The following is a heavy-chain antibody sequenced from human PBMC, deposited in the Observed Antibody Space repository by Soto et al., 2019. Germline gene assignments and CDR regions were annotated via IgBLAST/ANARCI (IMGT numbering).Heavy chain of an antibody. CDR3: ARSLLNVILPLAY. D-gene: IGHD3-3*02. Sequence: QVQLVQSGAEVKKPGASVKVSCKASGYTFSGYYMHWVRQAPGQGLEWMGWINTLSGDTSFPQKFQGRLAMTRDTSIDTAFMEVSRQTSDDTAIYYCARSLLNVILPLAYWGQGTLVSVSS. V-gene: IGHV1-2*02. J-gene: IGHJ4*02. CDR1: GYTFSGYY. CDR2: INTLSGDT.